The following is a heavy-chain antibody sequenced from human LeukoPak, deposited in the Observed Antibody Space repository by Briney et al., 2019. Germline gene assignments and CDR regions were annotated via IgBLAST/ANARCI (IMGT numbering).Heavy chain of an antibody. CDR1: GGSISSYY. D-gene: IGHD3-10*01. CDR2: IYYSGST. V-gene: IGHV4-59*01. Sequence: SETLSLTCTVSGGSISSYYWSWIRQPPGKGLEWIGYIYYSGSTNYNPSLKSRVTISVDTSKNQFSLKLSSVTAADTAVYYCARGVGAKGSYTRYYYGMDVWGQGTTVTVSS. J-gene: IGHJ6*02. CDR3: ARGVGAKGSYTRYYYGMDV.